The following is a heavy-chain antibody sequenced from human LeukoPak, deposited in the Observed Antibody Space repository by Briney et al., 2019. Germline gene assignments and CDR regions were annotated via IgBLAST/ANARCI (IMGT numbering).Heavy chain of an antibody. V-gene: IGHV3-7*04. CDR2: IKHDGTEK. J-gene: IGHJ4*02. CDR1: GCIFNSCW. CDR3: ARETRWELFDY. Sequence: GGAQRLSSAASGCIFNSCWLRWVRQAPEKGLEWVANIKHDGTEKYYVDSVKGRFTLSRDNAKNSLYLQMNSLRAEDTAVYYCARETRWELFDYWGQGILVTVSS. D-gene: IGHD1-26*01.